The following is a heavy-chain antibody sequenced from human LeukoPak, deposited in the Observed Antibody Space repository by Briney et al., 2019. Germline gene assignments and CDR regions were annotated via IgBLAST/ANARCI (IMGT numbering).Heavy chain of an antibody. Sequence: PGGSLRLSCAASGFTFTNYAMSWVRQAPGKGLEWVSAICGSGGGTYYADSVKGRFAISRDNSKNTLSLQMNSLRAEDTAVYYCAKPAMSDPIAADPPDYWGQGSLVTVSS. J-gene: IGHJ4*02. CDR1: GFTFTNYA. V-gene: IGHV3-23*01. D-gene: IGHD6-13*01. CDR3: AKPAMSDPIAADPPDY. CDR2: ICGSGGGT.